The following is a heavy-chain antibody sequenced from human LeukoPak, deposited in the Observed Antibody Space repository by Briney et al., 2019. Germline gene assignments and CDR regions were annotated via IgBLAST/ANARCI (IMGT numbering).Heavy chain of an antibody. CDR3: ALDCCTGSRFDH. D-gene: IGHD2-8*02. CDR2: IYTGGSN. CDR1: GFTFSSYG. J-gene: IGHJ4*02. Sequence: GGSLRLSCAASGFTFSSYGMHWVRQAPGKGLEWVSAIYTGGSNYYADSVMGRFTISRDTSKNTLYLQMNSLTVEDTAVYYCALDCCTGSRFDHWGQGTLVTVSS. V-gene: IGHV3-NL1*01.